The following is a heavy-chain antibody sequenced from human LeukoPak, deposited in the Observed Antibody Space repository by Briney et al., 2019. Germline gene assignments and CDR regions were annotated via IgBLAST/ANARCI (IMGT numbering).Heavy chain of an antibody. CDR3: AKDASSGWYRGYFDY. V-gene: IGHV3-30*18. Sequence: GRSLRLSCAASGFTFSSYGMHWVRQAPGKGLEWVAVISYDGSNKYYADSVKGRFTISRDNSKNTLYLQMNSLRAEDPAVYYCAKDASSGWYRGYFDYWGQGTLVTVSS. D-gene: IGHD6-19*01. J-gene: IGHJ4*02. CDR2: ISYDGSNK. CDR1: GFTFSSYG.